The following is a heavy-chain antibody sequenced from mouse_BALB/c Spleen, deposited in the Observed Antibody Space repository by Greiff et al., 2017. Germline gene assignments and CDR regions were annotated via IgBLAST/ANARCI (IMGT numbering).Heavy chain of an antibody. Sequence: EVKLVESGGGLVKPGGSLKLSCAASGFTFSDYYMYWVRQTPEKRLEWVETISDGGSYTYYPASVKGRFTISRDNAKNNQYLQMSSLKSENTAMYYCARDVDYGYGDDWGQGTTLTVSS. CDR2: ISDGGSYT. J-gene: IGHJ2*01. CDR1: GFTFSDYY. D-gene: IGHD1-2*01. V-gene: IGHV5-4*02. CDR3: ARDVDYGYGDD.